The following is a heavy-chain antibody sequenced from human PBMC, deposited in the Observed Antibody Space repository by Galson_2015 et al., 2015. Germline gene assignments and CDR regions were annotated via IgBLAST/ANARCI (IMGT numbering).Heavy chain of an antibody. CDR2: IYWNADK. Sequence: PALVKPTQTLTLSCTFSGFSLSTSGVGVGWIRQPPGKALEWLALIYWNADKRYSPSLKSRLTITKDTSKNQVVLTMTNMDPVDTATYYCAHSTSGYDYVWGSTFDYWGQGTLVTVSS. D-gene: IGHD3-16*01. V-gene: IGHV2-5*01. J-gene: IGHJ4*02. CDR3: AHSTSGYDYVWGSTFDY. CDR1: GFSLSTSGVG.